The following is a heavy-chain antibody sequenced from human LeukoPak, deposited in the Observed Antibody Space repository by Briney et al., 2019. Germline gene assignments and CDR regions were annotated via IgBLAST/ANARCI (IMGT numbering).Heavy chain of an antibody. D-gene: IGHD2-15*01. CDR1: GFTFDDYA. CDR3: ARGQGGQTEHSRFDY. V-gene: IGHV3-9*01. J-gene: IGHJ4*02. CDR2: ISWNSGSI. Sequence: PGGSLRLSCAASGFTFDDYAMHWVRQAPGKGLEWVSGISWNSGSIGYADSVKGRFTISRDNAKNSLYLQMNSLRAEDAAVYYCARGQGGQTEHSRFDYWGQGTLVTVSS.